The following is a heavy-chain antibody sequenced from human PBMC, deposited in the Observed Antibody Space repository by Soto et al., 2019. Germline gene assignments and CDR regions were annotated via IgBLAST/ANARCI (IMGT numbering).Heavy chain of an antibody. J-gene: IGHJ6*02. V-gene: IGHV3-11*01. Sequence: GGSLRLSCAASGFTFSDYYMSWIRQAPGKGLEWVSYISSSGSTIYYADSVKGRFTISRDNAKNSLYLQMNSLRAEDTAVYYCASRIVVVTAMEDVWGQGTTVTVSS. CDR1: GFTFSDYY. CDR3: ASRIVVVTAMEDV. D-gene: IGHD2-21*02. CDR2: ISSSGSTI.